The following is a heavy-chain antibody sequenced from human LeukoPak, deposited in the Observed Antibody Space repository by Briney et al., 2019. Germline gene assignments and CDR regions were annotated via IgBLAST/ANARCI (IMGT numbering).Heavy chain of an antibody. D-gene: IGHD2-15*01. J-gene: IGHJ6*03. CDR3: AKADCSGGSCSQLYYYYYMDV. CDR1: GFTFSSYA. CDR2: ISGSGGST. V-gene: IGHV3-23*01. Sequence: GGSLRLSCAASGFTFSSYAMSWVRQAPGKGLEWVSAISGSGGSTYYADSVKGRFTISRDNSKNTLYLQMNSLRAEDTAVYYCAKADCSGGSCSQLYYYYYMDVWGKGTTVTASS.